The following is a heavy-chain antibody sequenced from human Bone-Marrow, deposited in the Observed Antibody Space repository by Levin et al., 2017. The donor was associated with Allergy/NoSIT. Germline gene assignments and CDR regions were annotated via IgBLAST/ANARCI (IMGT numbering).Heavy chain of an antibody. CDR1: GFTFDDYA. Sequence: AGGSLRLSCAASGFTFDDYAMHWVRQAPGKGLEWVSGMSWNSGTIGYADSVKGRFTISRDNAKNSLYLQMNSLRPDDTAWYYCAKDLRRYSGSSYDAFDIWGQGTMVTVSS. CDR3: AKDLRRYSGSSYDAFDI. CDR2: MSWNSGTI. V-gene: IGHV3-9*01. J-gene: IGHJ3*02. D-gene: IGHD6-13*01.